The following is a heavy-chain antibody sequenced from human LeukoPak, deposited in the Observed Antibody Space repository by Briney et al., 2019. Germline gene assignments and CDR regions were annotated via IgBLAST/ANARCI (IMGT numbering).Heavy chain of an antibody. CDR2: INHSGST. D-gene: IGHD2-15*01. J-gene: IGHJ4*02. CDR3: ASTSGGFDY. V-gene: IGHV4-39*07. CDR1: GGSISSSSYY. Sequence: SETLSLTCTVSGGSISSSSYYWGWIRQPPGKGLEWIGEINHSGSTNYNPSLKSRVTISVDTSKNQFSLKLSSVTAADTAVYYCASTSGGFDYWGQGTLVTVSS.